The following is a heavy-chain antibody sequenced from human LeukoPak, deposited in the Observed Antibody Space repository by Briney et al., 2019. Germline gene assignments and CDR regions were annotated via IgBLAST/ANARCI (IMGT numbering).Heavy chain of an antibody. CDR1: GFTFSSYA. D-gene: IGHD6-13*01. CDR3: ARDGGIAAATYLFDY. CDR2: ISYDGSNK. Sequence: PGGSLRLSCAASGFTFSSYAMHWVRQAPGKGLEGVAVISYDGSNKYYADSVKGRLTISRDNSKNTLYLQMNSLRAEDTAVYYCARDGGIAAATYLFDYWGQGTLVTVSS. V-gene: IGHV3-30*04. J-gene: IGHJ4*02.